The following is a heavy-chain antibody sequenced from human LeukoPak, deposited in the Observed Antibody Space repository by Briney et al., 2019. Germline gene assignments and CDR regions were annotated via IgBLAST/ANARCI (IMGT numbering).Heavy chain of an antibody. J-gene: IGHJ4*02. CDR2: IYSGGST. Sequence: PGGSLRLSCAASGFTVSSNYMSGVRQAPGKGLEWVAVIYSGGSTYYADSVKGRFTISRDNSKNTLYLQMNSLRAEDTAVYYCARDRYFDYWGQGTLVTVSS. V-gene: IGHV3-53*01. CDR1: GFTVSSNY. CDR3: ARDRYFDY.